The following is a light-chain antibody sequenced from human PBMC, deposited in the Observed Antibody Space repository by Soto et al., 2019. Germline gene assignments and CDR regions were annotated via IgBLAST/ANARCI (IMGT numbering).Light chain of an antibody. V-gene: IGKV1-39*01. CDR3: QQSYTAPPT. Sequence: DIQMTQSPSTLSASVGDTVTVTCRASQSVSGWLAWYQQKPGEAPKLLIYAASSLHGGVPSTFSGSGFGTDFTLTISSLQSEDFATYYCQQSYTAPPTVGLGTKVDIK. CDR2: AAS. J-gene: IGKJ1*01. CDR1: QSVSGW.